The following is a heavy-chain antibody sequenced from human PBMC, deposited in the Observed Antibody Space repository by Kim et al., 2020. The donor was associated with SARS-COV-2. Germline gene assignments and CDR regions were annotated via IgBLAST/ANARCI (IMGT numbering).Heavy chain of an antibody. J-gene: IGHJ2*01. CDR3: ARVKGDYGFWYFDL. D-gene: IGHD3-10*01. Sequence: GGSLRLSCEASGFSVSGFAMNWVRQTPVKGLEWVSALSGRGGSAYYADSAKGRFVISRDNSKNTLYLQMNSLGADDSAEYYCARVKGDYGFWYFDLCGLG. V-gene: IGHV3-23*01. CDR2: LSGRGGSA. CDR1: GFSVSGFA.